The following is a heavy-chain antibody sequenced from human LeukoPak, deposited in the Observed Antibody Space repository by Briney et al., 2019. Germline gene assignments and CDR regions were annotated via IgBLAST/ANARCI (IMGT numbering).Heavy chain of an antibody. CDR2: IYYSGST. V-gene: IGHV4-59*08. CDR3: AGHRWAAAGIGWFDP. J-gene: IGHJ5*02. Sequence: SETLSLTCTGSGGSISSYYWSWIRQPPGKGLEWIEYIYYSGSTNYNPSLKSRVTISVDTSKNQFSLKLSSVTAADTAVYYCAGHRWAAAGIGWFDPWGQGTLVTVSS. CDR1: GGSISSYY. D-gene: IGHD6-13*01.